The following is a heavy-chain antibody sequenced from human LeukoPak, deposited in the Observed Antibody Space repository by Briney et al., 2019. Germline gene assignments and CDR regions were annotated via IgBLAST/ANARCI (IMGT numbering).Heavy chain of an antibody. D-gene: IGHD1-14*01. J-gene: IGHJ4*02. CDR3: AKPYIASLGNPRYFDY. CDR2: IRYDGTNK. CDR1: EFTFSSYG. V-gene: IGHV3-30*02. Sequence: GGSLRLSCATSEFTFSSYGLHWVRQAPGKGLEWVAFIRYDGTNKYYADSVRGRFTISRDNSKNTLYLQMNSLRAEDTAVYYCAKPYIASLGNPRYFDYWGQGTLVTVSS.